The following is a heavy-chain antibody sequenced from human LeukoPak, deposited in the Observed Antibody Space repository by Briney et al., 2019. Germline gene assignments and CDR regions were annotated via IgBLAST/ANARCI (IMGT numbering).Heavy chain of an antibody. J-gene: IGHJ4*02. D-gene: IGHD3-10*01. CDR1: GYTFTSYG. CDR3: ARAYYYGSGSYYFDY. CDR2: ISAYNGNT. Sequence: GASVKVSCKASGYTFTSYGISWVRQAPGQGLEWMGWISAYNGNTNYAQKLQGRVTMTTDTSTSTADMELRSLRSDDTAVYYCARAYYYGSGSYYFDYWGQGTLVTVSS. V-gene: IGHV1-18*04.